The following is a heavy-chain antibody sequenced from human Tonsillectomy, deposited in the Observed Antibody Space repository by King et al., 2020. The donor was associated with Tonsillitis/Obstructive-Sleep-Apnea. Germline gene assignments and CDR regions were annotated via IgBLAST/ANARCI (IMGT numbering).Heavy chain of an antibody. CDR1: GFTFDDYA. CDR3: AKDRIIAVSGTPGYACDI. J-gene: IGHJ3*02. D-gene: IGHD6-19*01. CDR2: ISWNSGSK. V-gene: IGHV3-9*01. Sequence: QLVQSGGGLVQPGRSLRLSCAASGFTFDDYAMYWVRHAPGKGLEWVSGISWNSGSKVYADSVKGRFTISRDNAKNSLYMQMNSLRAEDTALYYCAKDRIIAVSGTPGYACDIWGQGPMVTVSS.